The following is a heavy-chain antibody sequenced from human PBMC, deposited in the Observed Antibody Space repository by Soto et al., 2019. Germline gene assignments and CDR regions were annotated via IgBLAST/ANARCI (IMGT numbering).Heavy chain of an antibody. D-gene: IGHD1-1*01. CDR2: ISWNSGSI. Sequence: GGSLLLSCASSGFTFDDYAMHWVRQAPGKGLEWVSGISWNSGSIGYADSVKGRFTISRDNAKNSLYLQMNSLRAEDTAVYYCAKDRNNWNDPDDAFDIWGQGTMVTVSS. CDR1: GFTFDDYA. V-gene: IGHV3-9*01. J-gene: IGHJ3*02. CDR3: AKDRNNWNDPDDAFDI.